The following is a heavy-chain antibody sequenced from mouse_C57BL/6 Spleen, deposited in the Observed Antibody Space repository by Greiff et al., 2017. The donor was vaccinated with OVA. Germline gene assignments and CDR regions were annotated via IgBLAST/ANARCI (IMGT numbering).Heavy chain of an antibody. D-gene: IGHD3-3*01. Sequence: VQLQQSGAELVKPGASVKISCKASGYAFSSYWMTWVKQRPGTGLEWIGQIYPGDGDTNYHGTLKGKATLTADKSSSTAYMQLSSLTSEDSAVYYCARDEKLPAKCYWGKGPSVTV. CDR3: ARDEKLPAKCY. V-gene: IGHV1-80*01. CDR1: GYAFSSYW. CDR2: IYPGDGDT. J-gene: IGHJ4*01.